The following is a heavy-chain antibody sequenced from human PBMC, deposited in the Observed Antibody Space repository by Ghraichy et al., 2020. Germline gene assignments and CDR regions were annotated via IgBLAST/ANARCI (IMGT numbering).Heavy chain of an antibody. V-gene: IGHV4-34*01. CDR3: ARGTLRFWSGRRFDP. CDR1: GGSFSGYY. J-gene: IGHJ5*02. Sequence: SETLSLTCAVYGGSFSGYYWSWIRQPPGKGLEWIGEINHSGSTNYNPSLKSRVTISVDTSKNQFSLKLSSVTAADTAVYYCARGTLRFWSGRRFDPWGQGTLVTVSS. D-gene: IGHD3-3*01. CDR2: INHSGST.